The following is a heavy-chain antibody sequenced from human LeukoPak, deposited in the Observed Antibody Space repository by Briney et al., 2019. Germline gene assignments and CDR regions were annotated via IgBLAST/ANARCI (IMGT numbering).Heavy chain of an antibody. Sequence: PGRSLRLSCAASGFTFRSYGMHWVRQAPGKGLQWVAVIWYDGSNKYYADSVKGRFTISRDNSKNTLSLQMNSLRAEDTAVYYCGRELPPWEKYSVYNWGAGTLVTAS. CDR1: GFTFRSYG. J-gene: IGHJ4*02. CDR3: GRELPPWEKYSVYN. D-gene: IGHD3-16*01. V-gene: IGHV3-33*01. CDR2: IWYDGSNK.